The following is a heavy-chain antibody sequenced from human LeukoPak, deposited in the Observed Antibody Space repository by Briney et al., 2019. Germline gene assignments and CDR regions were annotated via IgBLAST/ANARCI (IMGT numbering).Heavy chain of an antibody. V-gene: IGHV3-30-3*01. CDR2: TSSGLNVK. J-gene: IGHJ4*02. CDR1: GFTFRNYV. D-gene: IGHD3-10*01. CDR3: AREGYYGSGSPPSLYLDY. Sequence: GGSLRLSCAASGFTFRNYVIHWVRQAPGKGLEWVAVTSSGLNVKLYADSVKGRFTISRDNSRSTLYLQMNSLRPEDTAIYYCAREGYYGSGSPPSLYLDYWGQGTLVTVSS.